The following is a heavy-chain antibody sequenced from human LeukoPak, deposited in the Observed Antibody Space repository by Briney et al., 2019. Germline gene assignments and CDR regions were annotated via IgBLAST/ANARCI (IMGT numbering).Heavy chain of an antibody. CDR1: GYTFTGYY. V-gene: IGHV1-2*02. CDR2: INPNSGGT. CDR3: ARDNELLWFGELFAFDY. D-gene: IGHD3-10*01. Sequence: ASVKVSCKASGYTFTGYYMHWVRQAPGQGLEWMGWINPNSGGTNYAQKFQGRVTMTRDTSFSTAYMELSRLRSDDTAVYYCARDNELLWFGELFAFDYWGQGTLVTVSS. J-gene: IGHJ4*02.